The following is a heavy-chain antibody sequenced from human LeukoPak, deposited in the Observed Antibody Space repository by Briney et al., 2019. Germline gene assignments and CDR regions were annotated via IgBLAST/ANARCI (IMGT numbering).Heavy chain of an antibody. Sequence: GGSLRLSCAASGFTSSSYWMHWVRHAPGKGLVWVSRINSDGSSTSYADSVKGRFTISRDNAKNTLYLQMNSLRAEDTAVYYCASWGIADDYWGQGTLVTVSS. D-gene: IGHD6-13*01. CDR2: INSDGSST. J-gene: IGHJ4*02. CDR1: GFTSSSYW. CDR3: ASWGIADDY. V-gene: IGHV3-74*01.